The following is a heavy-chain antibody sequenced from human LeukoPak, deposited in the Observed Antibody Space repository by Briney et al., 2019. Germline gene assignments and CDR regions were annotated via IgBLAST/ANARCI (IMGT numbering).Heavy chain of an antibody. CDR2: IYYSGST. Sequence: SETLSLTCTVSGGSISSGDYYWSWIRQPPGKGLEWIGYIYYSGSTYYNPSLKSRVTISVDTSKNQFSLKLSSVTAADTAVYYCARDQHDSLDYWAREPWSPSPQ. J-gene: IGHJ4*02. V-gene: IGHV4-30-4*08. D-gene: IGHD3-3*01. CDR1: GGSISSGDYY. CDR3: ARDQHDSLDY.